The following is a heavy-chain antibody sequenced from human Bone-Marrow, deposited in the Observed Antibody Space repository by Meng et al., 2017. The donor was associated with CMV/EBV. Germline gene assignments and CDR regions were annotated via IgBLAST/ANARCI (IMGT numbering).Heavy chain of an antibody. CDR1: GFMFDTYS. J-gene: IGHJ6*01. V-gene: IGHV3-30*04. CDR3: ARDSYGRDV. D-gene: IGHD2-21*01. CDR2: ISYDGNSE. Sequence: GESLKISCAASGFMFDTYSLHWVRQAPGKGLEWLTFISYDGNSEYCADSVKGRFTISRDNSRNTLFLQMRSLRTEDTAEYYCARDSYGRDVWGQGTTVTVSS.